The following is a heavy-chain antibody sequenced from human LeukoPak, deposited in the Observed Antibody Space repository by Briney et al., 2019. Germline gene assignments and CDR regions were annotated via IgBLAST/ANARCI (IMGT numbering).Heavy chain of an antibody. CDR2: IHYSGST. D-gene: IGHD5-18*01. J-gene: IGHJ3*02. CDR1: GGSISRSSYY. Sequence: SETLSLTCTVSGGSISRSSYYWGWIRQPPGKGLEWIGSIHYSGSTYYNPSLKSLKSRVTISVDTSKNQFSLKLSSVTAADTAVYYCARWDTVMVHDAFDIWGQGTMVTVSS. CDR3: ARWDTVMVHDAFDI. V-gene: IGHV4-39*01.